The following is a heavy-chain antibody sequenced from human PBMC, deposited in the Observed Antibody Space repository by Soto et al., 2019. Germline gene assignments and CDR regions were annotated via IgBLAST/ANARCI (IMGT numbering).Heavy chain of an antibody. V-gene: IGHV3-33*01. CDR2: IWYDGSNK. D-gene: IGHD2-15*01. CDR3: ARDRYCSGGSCYFDLDY. Sequence: QVQLVESGGGVVQPGRSPRLSCAASGFTFSSYGMHWVRQAPGKGLEWVAVIWYDGSNKYYADSVKGRFTISRDNSKNTLYLQMNSLRAEDTAVYYCARDRYCSGGSCYFDLDYWGQGTLVTVSS. J-gene: IGHJ4*02. CDR1: GFTFSSYG.